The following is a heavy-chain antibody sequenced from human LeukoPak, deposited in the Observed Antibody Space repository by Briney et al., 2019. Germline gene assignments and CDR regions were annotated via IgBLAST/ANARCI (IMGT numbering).Heavy chain of an antibody. CDR2: IKSKTDGGTT. V-gene: IGHV3-15*01. D-gene: IGHD1-14*01. CDR1: GFIFSNAW. Sequence: GGSLRLSCAASGFIFSNAWISWVRQAPGKGLEWVGRIKSKTDGGTTDYAAPVKGRFTISRDDSKNTLYLQMNSLKTEDTAVYYCTTASIIEPESDYWGQGTLATVSS. J-gene: IGHJ4*02. CDR3: TTASIIEPESDY.